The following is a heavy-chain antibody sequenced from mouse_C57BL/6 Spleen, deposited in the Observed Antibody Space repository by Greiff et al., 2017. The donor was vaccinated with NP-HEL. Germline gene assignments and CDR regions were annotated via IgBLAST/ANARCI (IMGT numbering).Heavy chain of an antibody. CDR3: TTREASTGTSLDY. CDR1: GFNIKDDY. V-gene: IGHV14-4*01. CDR2: IDPENGDT. Sequence: EVQLQQSGAELVRPGASVKLSCTASGFNIKDDYMHWVKQRPEQGLEWIGWIDPENGDTEYASKCQGKATITADTSSNTDYLQLSSLTSEDTAVYYCTTREASTGTSLDYWGQGTTLTVSS. D-gene: IGHD4-1*02. J-gene: IGHJ2*01.